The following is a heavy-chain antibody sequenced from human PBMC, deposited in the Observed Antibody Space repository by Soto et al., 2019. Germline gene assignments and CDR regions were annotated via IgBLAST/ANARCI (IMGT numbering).Heavy chain of an antibody. D-gene: IGHD6-25*01. CDR2: MYNDGRT. V-gene: IGHV4-31*01. CDR1: GGSVSSGGFY. CDR3: TREAGY. Sequence: QVRLQESGPGLVKPSQTLSLTCTVSGGSVSSGGFYWNWIRQHPGKGLEWIGYMYNDGRTEYNPSLKSQVSISVDTPKNQFSLKVMSVTVADTAVYYCTREAGYWGQGILVTVSS. J-gene: IGHJ4*02.